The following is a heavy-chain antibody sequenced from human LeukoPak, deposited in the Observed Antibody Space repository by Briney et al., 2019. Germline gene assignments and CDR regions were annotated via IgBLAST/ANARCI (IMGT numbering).Heavy chain of an antibody. V-gene: IGHV4-39*07. CDR2: IYHSGST. J-gene: IGHJ6*03. CDR1: GGSLSSSSYY. D-gene: IGHD3-10*01. CDR3: ARYGSGSYKLYYYNYMDV. Sequence: PSETLSLTCTVSGGSLSSSSYYWGWIRQPPGKGLEWIGSIYHSGSTYYNPSLKSRVTISVDTSKNQFSLKLSSVTAADTAVYYCARYGSGSYKLYYYNYMDVWGKGTTVTVSS.